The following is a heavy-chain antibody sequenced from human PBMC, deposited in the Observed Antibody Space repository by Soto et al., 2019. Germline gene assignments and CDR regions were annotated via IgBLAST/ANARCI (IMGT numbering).Heavy chain of an antibody. CDR3: ARHNYGSGSTYFDY. J-gene: IGHJ4*02. Sequence: SETLSVTCTVAGGHISGYDLIWIRQPPGKGLGWIGYIYYSGSTNYNTSLKSRVTISVDTSKNQFSLKLNSMTAADTAVYYCARHNYGSGSTYFDYWGQGTLVTSPQ. CDR2: IYYSGST. CDR1: GGHISGYD. D-gene: IGHD3-10*01. V-gene: IGHV4-59*08.